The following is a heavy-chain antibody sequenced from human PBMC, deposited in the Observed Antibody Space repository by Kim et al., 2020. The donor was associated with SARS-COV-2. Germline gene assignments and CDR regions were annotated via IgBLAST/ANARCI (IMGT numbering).Heavy chain of an antibody. CDR1: GFTLSDYY. V-gene: IGHV3-11*01. CDR3: ARVGSYYYGSSAYYLFDM. D-gene: IGHD3-22*01. J-gene: IGHJ3*02. CDR2: ISVTGSTT. Sequence: GGSLRLSCAASGFTLSDYYMSWIRQAPGKGLEWLSYISVTGSTTYYADSVKGRFTISRDNAKPSLYLQMNSLTAEDTAVYYCARVGSYYYGSSAYYLFDMWGQETKVTVSS.